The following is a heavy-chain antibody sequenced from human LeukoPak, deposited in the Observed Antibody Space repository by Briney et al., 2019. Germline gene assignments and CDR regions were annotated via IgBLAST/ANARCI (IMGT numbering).Heavy chain of an antibody. CDR1: GFTVSSNY. CDR3: AREGSSGRGSFDY. J-gene: IGHJ4*02. Sequence: GGSLRLSCAASGFTVSSNYMSWVRQAPGKGLEWVSVIYSGGSTYYADSVKGRFTISRDNSKNTLYLQMNSLRADDTAVYYCAREGSSGRGSFDYWGQGTLVTVSS. D-gene: IGHD6-19*01. CDR2: IYSGGST. V-gene: IGHV3-66*01.